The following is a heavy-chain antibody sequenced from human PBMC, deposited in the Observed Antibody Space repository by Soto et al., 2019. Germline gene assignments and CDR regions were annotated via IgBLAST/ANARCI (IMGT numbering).Heavy chain of an antibody. CDR2: VDPEEGET. D-gene: IGHD2-21*01. J-gene: IGHJ6*02. Sequence: EVQLVQSGAEVKKPGATVKISCKVSGFKFIDYYLYWVQQAPGKALEWMGRVDPEEGETVYSEKFQGRHTLTGDTSRDIAHMELSGLRSEYTAVYFCATTTAVIVAQGPMDVCGQGTTVIVSS. CDR1: GFKFIDYY. CDR3: ATTTAVIVAQGPMDV. V-gene: IGHV1-69-2*01.